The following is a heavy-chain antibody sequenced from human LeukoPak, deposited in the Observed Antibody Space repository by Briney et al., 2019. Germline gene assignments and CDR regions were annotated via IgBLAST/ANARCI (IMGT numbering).Heavy chain of an antibody. CDR2: INHSGST. CDR3: ARCTYYDFWSGYWGAFDI. J-gene: IGHJ3*02. D-gene: IGHD3-3*01. CDR1: GGSFSGYY. Sequence: SETLSLTCAVYGGSFSGYYWSWIRQPPGKGLEWIGEINHSGSTNYNPSLKSRVTISVDTSKNQFSLKLSSVTAADTAVYYCARCTYYDFWSGYWGAFDIWGQGTMVTVSS. V-gene: IGHV4-34*01.